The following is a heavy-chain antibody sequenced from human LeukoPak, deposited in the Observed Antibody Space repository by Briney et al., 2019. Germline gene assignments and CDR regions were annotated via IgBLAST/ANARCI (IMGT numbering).Heavy chain of an antibody. Sequence: PGGSLRLSCAASGFTFSSYAMSWVRQAPGKGLEWVSAITASGGSTYYADSVKGRFTISRDNSKNTLYLQMNSLRAEDTAVYYCAKADTGSSGWYSRAWFFDYWGQGTLVTVSS. D-gene: IGHD6-19*01. CDR2: ITASGGST. V-gene: IGHV3-23*01. CDR1: GFTFSSYA. CDR3: AKADTGSSGWYSRAWFFDY. J-gene: IGHJ4*02.